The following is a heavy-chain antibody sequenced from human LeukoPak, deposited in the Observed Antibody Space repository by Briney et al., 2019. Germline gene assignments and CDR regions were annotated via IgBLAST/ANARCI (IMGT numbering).Heavy chain of an antibody. V-gene: IGHV3-73*01. CDR3: IRHVEFQRPY. Sequence: GGSLTLSCAASGMSLSDSAMNGVRQAPGKGLEWLAHISSRTKGYATAYAASVTGRFVISRDDVKNMAFLQMTSLETEDTAVYYCIRHVEFQRPYWAQGVQVTVSS. CDR2: ISSRTKGYAT. CDR1: GMSLSDSA. J-gene: IGHJ4*02. D-gene: IGHD3-10*01.